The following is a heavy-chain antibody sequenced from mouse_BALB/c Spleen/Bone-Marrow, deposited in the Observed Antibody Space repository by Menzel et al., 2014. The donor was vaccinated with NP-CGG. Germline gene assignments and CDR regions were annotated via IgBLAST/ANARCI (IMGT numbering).Heavy chain of an antibody. J-gene: IGHJ2*01. CDR1: GYVFSSYW. V-gene: IGHV1-80*01. CDR3: ARKYGDY. CDR2: IYPGDGDT. Sequence: QVQLKESGAELVRPGSSVKISCKASGYVFSSYWMNWVKQRPGQGLEWIGQIYPGDGDTNYNGKFKGKATLTADKSSSTAYMQLGSLTSEDSAVYFCARKYGDYWGQGTTLTVSS. D-gene: IGHD2-10*02.